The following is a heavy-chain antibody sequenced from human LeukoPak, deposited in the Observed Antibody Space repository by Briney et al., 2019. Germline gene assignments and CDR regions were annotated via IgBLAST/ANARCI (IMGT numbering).Heavy chain of an antibody. J-gene: IGHJ6*04. D-gene: IGHD3-10*01. CDR1: GFTFSSYW. CDR3: ARIVAYGFVV. V-gene: IGHV3-7*03. CDR2: IKEDGSDK. Sequence: GGSLRLSCAASGFTFSSYWMSWVRQAPGKGLEWVGNIKEDGSDKYYVESVRGRFTISRDNAKNSMYMQTNSLRVEDTAIYYCARIVAYGFVVWGKGTTVTVSS.